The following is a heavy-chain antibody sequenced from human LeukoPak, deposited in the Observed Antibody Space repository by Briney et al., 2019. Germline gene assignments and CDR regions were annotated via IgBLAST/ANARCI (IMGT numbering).Heavy chain of an antibody. D-gene: IGHD4-17*01. J-gene: IGHJ6*02. CDR2: IYYSGST. Sequence: SETLSLTCTVSGGSISSYYWSWIRQPPGKGLEWIGYIYYSGSTNYNPSLKSRVTISVDTSKNQFSLKLSSVTAVDTAVYYCARDQTFDYGDYSYGMDVWGQGTTVTVSS. CDR3: ARDQTFDYGDYSYGMDV. V-gene: IGHV4-59*01. CDR1: GGSISSYY.